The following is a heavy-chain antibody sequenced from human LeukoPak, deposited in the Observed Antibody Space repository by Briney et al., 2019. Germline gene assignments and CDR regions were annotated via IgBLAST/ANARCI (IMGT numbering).Heavy chain of an antibody. Sequence: ASVKVSCKASGYTVTTYYMHWVRQAPGQGLEWMGTLNPSGGSSSYAQKFQGRATLTRATSTSTVYMELSSLRSEDTAVYYCASVYKNGMDVWGQGTTVIVSS. CDR1: GYTVTTYY. V-gene: IGHV1-46*01. D-gene: IGHD5-24*01. J-gene: IGHJ6*02. CDR2: LNPSGGSS. CDR3: ASVYKNGMDV.